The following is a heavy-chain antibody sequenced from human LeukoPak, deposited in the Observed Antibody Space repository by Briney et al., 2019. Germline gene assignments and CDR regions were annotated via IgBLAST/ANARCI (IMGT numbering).Heavy chain of an antibody. CDR1: GSPASTTS. Sequence: GGPLSPPCPPPGSPASTTSMTWAPQPPGTGLEWVSVIYSGGSTYYADSVKGRFTISRDNSKNTLYLQMNSLRAEDTAVYYCARKGFSFDYWGQGTLVTVSS. CDR3: ARKGFSFDY. J-gene: IGHJ4*02. V-gene: IGHV3-66*01. CDR2: IYSGGST.